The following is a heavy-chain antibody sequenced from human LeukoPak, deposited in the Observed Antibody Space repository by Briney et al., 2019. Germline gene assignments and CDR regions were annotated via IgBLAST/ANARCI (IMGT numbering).Heavy chain of an antibody. V-gene: IGHV3-30*02. CDR3: ANGATSYSSCALHIGDY. CDR2: IRFDGTNT. CDR1: GITFSRFG. Sequence: GGSLRLSCAASGITFSRFGMHWVRQAPGKGLEWVAFIRFDGTNTFYADSVKGRFTISRDDSKSTLYVQMTSLRPEDTAVYYCANGATSYSSCALHIGDYWGQGTLVTVSS. J-gene: IGHJ4*02. D-gene: IGHD6-6*01.